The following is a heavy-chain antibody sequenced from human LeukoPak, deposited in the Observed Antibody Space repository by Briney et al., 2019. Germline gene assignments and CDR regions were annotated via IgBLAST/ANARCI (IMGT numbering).Heavy chain of an antibody. J-gene: IGHJ4*02. V-gene: IGHV4-39*01. CDR3: ARRLVTGNFDY. CDR1: GGSISSGTYY. Sequence: TSETLSLTCTVSGGSISSGTYYWGWIRQPPGKGLEWIGSIHYSGSTYYNPSLKSRVTISVDTSKNQFSLKLSSVTAADTAVYFCARRLVTGNFDYWGQGTLVTVSS. CDR2: IHYSGST. D-gene: IGHD7-27*01.